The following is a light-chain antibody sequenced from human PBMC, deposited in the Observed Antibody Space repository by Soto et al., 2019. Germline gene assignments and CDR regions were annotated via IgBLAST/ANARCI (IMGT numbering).Light chain of an antibody. CDR2: ANN. Sequence: QSVLTQPPSASGTPGQRVTISCSGSTSNIGINTVNWYQHLPGTAPKLLIYANNQRPSGVPDRFSGSKSGTSASLAISGLQSEDEADYYCATWDDSLSGWVFGGGTKLTVL. J-gene: IGLJ3*02. CDR1: TSNIGINT. CDR3: ATWDDSLSGWV. V-gene: IGLV1-44*01.